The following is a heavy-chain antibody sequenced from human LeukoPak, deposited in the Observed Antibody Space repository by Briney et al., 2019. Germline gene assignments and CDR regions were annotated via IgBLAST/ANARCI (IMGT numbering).Heavy chain of an antibody. CDR3: ARENWLHEGFDY. J-gene: IGHJ4*02. CDR1: GFTFSSYG. CDR2: IWYDGSNK. Sequence: PGGSLRLSCAASGFTFSSYGMHWVRQAPGKGLEWVAVIWYDGSNKYYADSVKGRFTISRDNSKNTLYLQMNSLRAEDTAVYYCARENWLHEGFDYWGQGTLVTVSS. V-gene: IGHV3-33*01. D-gene: IGHD6-19*01.